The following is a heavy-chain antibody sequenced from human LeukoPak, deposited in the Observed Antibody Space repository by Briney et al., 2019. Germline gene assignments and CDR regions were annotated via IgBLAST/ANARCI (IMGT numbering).Heavy chain of an antibody. J-gene: IGHJ4*02. CDR2: ISSSSSTI. Sequence: GGSLRLSFAASGFTFSSYSMNWVRQAPGKGLEWVSYISSSSSTIYYADSVKGRFTISRDNAKNSLYLQMNSLRAEDTAVYYCARDGQWLRPTFDYWGQGTLVTVSS. CDR3: ARDGQWLRPTFDY. D-gene: IGHD5-12*01. CDR1: GFTFSSYS. V-gene: IGHV3-48*01.